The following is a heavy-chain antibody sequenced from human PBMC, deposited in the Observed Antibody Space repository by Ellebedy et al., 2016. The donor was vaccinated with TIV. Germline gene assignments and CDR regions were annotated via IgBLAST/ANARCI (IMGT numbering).Heavy chain of an antibody. J-gene: IGHJ4*02. V-gene: IGHV1-46*03. CDR3: ARGIFGVAEFDY. CDR1: GYTFTTYY. CDR2: INPSGGST. Sequence: ASVKVSCXASGYTFTTYYMHWVRQAPGQGLQWMGIINPSGGSTSYAQKFQGRVTMTRDTSTSTVYMELSSLRSEDTAVYYCARGIFGVAEFDYWGQGTLVTVSS. D-gene: IGHD3-3*01.